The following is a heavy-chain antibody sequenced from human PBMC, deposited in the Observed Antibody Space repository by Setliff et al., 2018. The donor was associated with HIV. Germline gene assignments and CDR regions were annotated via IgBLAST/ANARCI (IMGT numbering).Heavy chain of an antibody. Sequence: ASVKVSCKASGYIFTSYYMHWVRQAPGQGLEWLGVINPSGGSTDYAQTFKDRVTMTKDTSTATVNMELRSLTSDDTAVYYCARGGIAAADKRDINFWGQGAMVTVSS. CDR2: INPSGGST. CDR3: ARGGIAAADKRDINF. V-gene: IGHV1-46*01. J-gene: IGHJ3*01. D-gene: IGHD6-13*01. CDR1: GYIFTSYY.